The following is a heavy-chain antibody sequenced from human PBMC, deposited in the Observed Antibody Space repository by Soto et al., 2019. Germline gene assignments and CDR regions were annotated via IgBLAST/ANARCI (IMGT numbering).Heavy chain of an antibody. CDR1: GYSFTSYW. V-gene: IGHV5-51*01. D-gene: IGHD5-12*01. CDR2: IWPDDSDT. Sequence: GESLKISCRGSGYSFTSYWIGWVRQMPGKGLEWMGIIWPDDSDTRYSPSFQGQVTISADKSISTAYLQWSSLTAPDSAIYYCARSMRGGYDRYAFDIWGQGTMVTVSS. J-gene: IGHJ3*02. CDR3: ARSMRGGYDRYAFDI.